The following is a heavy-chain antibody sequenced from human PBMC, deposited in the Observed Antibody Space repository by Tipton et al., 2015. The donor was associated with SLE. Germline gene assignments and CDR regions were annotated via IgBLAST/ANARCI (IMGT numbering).Heavy chain of an antibody. V-gene: IGHV4-61*02. Sequence: TLSLTCSVSGGSISSGDYHWSWIRQPAGKRLEWIGRMDIGGTTYYSPSLNSRVTISVDTSKNQIYLKLTSVTAADTALYYCGRVTGGWLEEYWGQGTLVTVSS. CDR1: GGSISSGDYH. D-gene: IGHD2-15*01. J-gene: IGHJ4*02. CDR2: MDIGGTT. CDR3: GRVTGGWLEEY.